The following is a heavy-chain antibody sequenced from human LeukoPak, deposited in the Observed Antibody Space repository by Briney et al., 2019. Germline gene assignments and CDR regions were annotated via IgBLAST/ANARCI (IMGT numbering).Heavy chain of an antibody. D-gene: IGHD2-21*02. CDR2: INTSGGST. CDR1: GYTFTSYY. CDR3: ARRLWAYCGGDCYAQFFDP. Sequence: ASVKVSCTASGYTFTSYYMHWVRQAPGQGLEWMGIINTSGGSTSDAQKLQGRVTMTRDTSTSTVYMEPSSLRSEDTAVYYCARRLWAYCGGDCYAQFFDPWGQGTLFTVSS. V-gene: IGHV1-46*04. J-gene: IGHJ5*02.